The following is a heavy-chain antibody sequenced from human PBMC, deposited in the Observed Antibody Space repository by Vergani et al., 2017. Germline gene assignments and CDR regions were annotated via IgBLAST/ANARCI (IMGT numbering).Heavy chain of an antibody. CDR1: GFSVSAYA. V-gene: IGHV3-23*01. D-gene: IGHD2-2*01. J-gene: IGHJ4*02. CDR3: AKKGFCVTSSCYTTPMDTLQY. Sequence: EVQLLESGGGLVQPGGSLRLSCAASGFSVSAYAMSWVRQAPGKGLEWVAAIRVSGATTYYADSVKGRFTVSRDNSKNTLFLQMNSLRAEDTAVYYCAKKGFCVTSSCYTTPMDTLQYWGQGALVTVSS. CDR2: IRVSGATT.